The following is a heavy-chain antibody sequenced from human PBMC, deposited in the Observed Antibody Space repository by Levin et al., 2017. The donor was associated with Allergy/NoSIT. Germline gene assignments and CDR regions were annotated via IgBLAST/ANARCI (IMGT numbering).Heavy chain of an antibody. J-gene: IGHJ4*02. V-gene: IGHV3-33*01. CDR1: GFTFSSYG. Sequence: QTGESLKISCAASGFTFSSYGMHWVRQAPGKGLEWVAVIWYDGNNKYYADSVKGRFTISRDNSKNTLYLQMNSLRAEDTAVYYCARDRYCTGGVCAMGDYWGQGTLVTVSS. CDR2: IWYDGNNK. CDR3: ARDRYCTGGVCAMGDY. D-gene: IGHD2-8*02.